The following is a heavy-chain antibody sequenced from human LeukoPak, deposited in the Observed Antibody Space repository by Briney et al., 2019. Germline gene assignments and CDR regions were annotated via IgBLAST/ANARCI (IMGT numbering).Heavy chain of an antibody. CDR2: INHSGST. CDR1: GGSFSGYY. Sequence: SETLSLTCAVYGGSFSGYYWSWIRQPPGKGLEWIGEINHSGSTNYNPSLKSRVTISVDTSKNQFSLKLSSVTAADTAVYYCAAREMAVSYYFDYWGQGTLVTVSS. V-gene: IGHV4-34*01. CDR3: AAREMAVSYYFDY. D-gene: IGHD5-24*01. J-gene: IGHJ4*02.